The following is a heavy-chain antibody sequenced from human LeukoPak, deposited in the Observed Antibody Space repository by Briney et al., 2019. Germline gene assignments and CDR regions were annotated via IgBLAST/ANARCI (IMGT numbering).Heavy chain of an antibody. V-gene: IGHV5-51*01. Sequence: GESLKISCKGSGYSFTSYWIGWVRQMPGKGLEWMGIIYPGDSDTRYSPSFQGQVTISADKSISTAYLQWSSLKASDTAMYYCARLEVVVRGASRKNWFDPWDQGTLITVSS. D-gene: IGHD3-10*01. CDR3: ARLEVVVRGASRKNWFDP. CDR2: IYPGDSDT. CDR1: GYSFTSYW. J-gene: IGHJ5*02.